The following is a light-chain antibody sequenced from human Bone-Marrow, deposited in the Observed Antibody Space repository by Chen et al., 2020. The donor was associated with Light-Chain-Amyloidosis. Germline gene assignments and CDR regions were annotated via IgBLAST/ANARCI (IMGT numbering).Light chain of an antibody. CDR3: QSADSSGTYEVI. CDR2: IDT. J-gene: IGLJ2*01. CDR1: DLPTKY. Sequence: SYELTQPPSVSVSPGQTARITCSGDDLPTKYAYWYQQKPGQAPVLVIHIDTERPSGISERFSGSSSGTTATLTSSGVQAEDAADYHCQSADSSGTYEVIFGGGTKLTVL. V-gene: IGLV3-25*03.